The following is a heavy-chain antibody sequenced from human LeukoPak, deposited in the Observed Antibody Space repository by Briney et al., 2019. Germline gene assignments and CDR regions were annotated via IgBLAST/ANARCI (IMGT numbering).Heavy chain of an antibody. CDR2: ISGSGDST. Sequence: GGSLRLSCAASGFTFSNYAMSWVRQAPGKGLEWVSGISGSGDSTYYADSVKGRFTISRDNSKNTLFLQMNSLTVEDMAFYYCAKESYYDGTGYFDCWGQGTLVTVSS. J-gene: IGHJ4*02. D-gene: IGHD3-22*01. CDR3: AKESYYDGTGYFDC. CDR1: GFTFSNYA. V-gene: IGHV3-23*01.